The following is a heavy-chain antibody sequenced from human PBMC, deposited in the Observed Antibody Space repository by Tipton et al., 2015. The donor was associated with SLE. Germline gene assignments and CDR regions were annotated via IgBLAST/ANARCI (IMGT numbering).Heavy chain of an antibody. V-gene: IGHV3-21*01. CDR3: AKGDMVFDY. CDR1: GFTFSRYT. J-gene: IGHJ4*02. Sequence: SLRLSCAASGFTFSRYTMSWVRQAPGKGLEWVSSISSSSNYIYYADSMKGRFTISRDNAKNSLYLQINSLRAEDTAVYYCAKGDMVFDYWGRGTLVTVSS. D-gene: IGHD3-10*01. CDR2: ISSSSNYI.